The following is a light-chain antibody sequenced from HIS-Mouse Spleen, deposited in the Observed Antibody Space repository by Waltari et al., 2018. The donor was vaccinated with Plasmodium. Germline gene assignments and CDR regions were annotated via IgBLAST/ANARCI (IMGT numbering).Light chain of an antibody. CDR3: YSTDSSGNHRV. CDR2: EDS. CDR1: AVPNKY. Sequence: SYALTQPPSVSVSPGQTARITCSGDAVPNKYAYWYHQKSGQAPVLVIYEDSKRPSGIPERFSGSSSGTMATLTISGAQVEDEADYYCYSTDSSGNHRVFGGGTKLTVL. V-gene: IGLV3-10*01. J-gene: IGLJ3*02.